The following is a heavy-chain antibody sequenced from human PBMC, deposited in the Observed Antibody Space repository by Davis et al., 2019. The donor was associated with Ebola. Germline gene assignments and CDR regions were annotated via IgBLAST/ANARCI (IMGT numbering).Heavy chain of an antibody. CDR1: GFTFNNYA. D-gene: IGHD1-26*01. CDR2: IRSKAYGGTT. CDR3: TREEWELLR. J-gene: IGHJ4*02. Sequence: GESLKISCVASGFTFNNYAMSWVRQAPGKGLEWVGFIRSKAYGGTTEYAASVKGRFTISRDDSKSIAYLQMNSLKTEDTAVYYCTREEWELLRWGQGTLVTVSS. V-gene: IGHV3-49*04.